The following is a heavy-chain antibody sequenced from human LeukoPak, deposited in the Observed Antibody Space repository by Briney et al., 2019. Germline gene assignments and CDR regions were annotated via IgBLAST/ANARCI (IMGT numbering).Heavy chain of an antibody. CDR1: GYRLTSYG. V-gene: IGHV1-18*01. CDR3: ARDRGGPRSSEIPDAQATGDY. Sequence: GASVKVSCKASGYRLTSYGFYWVRQAPGQGLEWMGWISAYNGNTNYAQKFQGRVTMTTDTSTSTGYMELRSLRSDDTAVYYCARDRGGPRSSEIPDAQATGDYWGQGTLVTVSS. D-gene: IGHD2-2*01. CDR2: ISAYNGNT. J-gene: IGHJ4*02.